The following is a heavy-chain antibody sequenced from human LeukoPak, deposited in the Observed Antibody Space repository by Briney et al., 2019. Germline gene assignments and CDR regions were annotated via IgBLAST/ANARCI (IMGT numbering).Heavy chain of an antibody. CDR1: GFTFSSYS. D-gene: IGHD7-27*01. J-gene: IGHJ3*02. Sequence: GGSLRLSCAASGFTFSSYSMSWVRQAPGKGLEWVSSISSSSSYVYYADSVKGRFTISRDNAKNSLYLQMNSLRAEDTAVYYCARWGNWGFVIDAFDIWGQGTVVTVSS. CDR3: ARWGNWGFVIDAFDI. CDR2: ISSSSSYV. V-gene: IGHV3-21*01.